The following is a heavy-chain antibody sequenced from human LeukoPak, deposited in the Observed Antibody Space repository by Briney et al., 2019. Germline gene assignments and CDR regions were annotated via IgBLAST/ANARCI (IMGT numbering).Heavy chain of an antibody. CDR3: AAGTAADY. D-gene: IGHD6-13*01. Sequence: GGSLRLSCVVSGIPFSDYYMNWIRQAPGKGLEWISYISSSSSYTDYADSVKGRFTISSDNTKNILYLQMNRLRVEDTAVYYCAAGTAADYWGLGTLVAVSS. CDR2: ISSSSSYT. J-gene: IGHJ4*02. CDR1: GIPFSDYY. V-gene: IGHV3-11*03.